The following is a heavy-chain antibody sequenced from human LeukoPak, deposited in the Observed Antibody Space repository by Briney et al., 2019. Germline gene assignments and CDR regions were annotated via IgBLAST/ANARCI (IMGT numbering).Heavy chain of an antibody. CDR3: AREGYYYDSSGYYYFDP. CDR2: ISAYNGNT. V-gene: IGHV1-18*01. J-gene: IGHJ5*02. CDR1: GYTFTGYG. D-gene: IGHD3-22*01. Sequence: ASVKVSCKASGYTFTGYGISWVRLAPGQGLEWMGWISAYNGNTNYAQKLQGRVTMTTDTSTSTAYMELRSLRSDDTAVYYCAREGYYYDSSGYYYFDPWGQATLVTVSS.